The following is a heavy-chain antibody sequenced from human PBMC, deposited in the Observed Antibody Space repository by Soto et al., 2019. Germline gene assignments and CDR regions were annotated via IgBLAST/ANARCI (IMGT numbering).Heavy chain of an antibody. J-gene: IGHJ6*02. CDR3: ARASGWVTTGLDSYYYYGMDV. D-gene: IGHD4-17*01. V-gene: IGHV4-30-2*01. CDR1: GGSISSGGYS. CDR2: IYHSGST. Sequence: TLSLTCAVSGGSISSGGYSWSWIRQPPGKGLEWIGYIYHSGSTYYNPSLKSRVTISVDRSKNQFSLKLSSVTAADTAVYYCARASGWVTTGLDSYYYYGMDVWGQGTTVNVSS.